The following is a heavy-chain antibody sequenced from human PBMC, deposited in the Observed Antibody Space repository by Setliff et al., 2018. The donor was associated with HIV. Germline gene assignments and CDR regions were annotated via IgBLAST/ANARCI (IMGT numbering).Heavy chain of an antibody. V-gene: IGHV4-4*07. CDR3: ARDRHSSGLGSYGP. D-gene: IGHD3-10*01. CDR2: IDSSGTT. CDR1: GGSFGVYR. Sequence: PSETLSLTCTISGGSFGVYRWSWIRQSAGRGLEWIGRIDSSGTTDYKPSLKGRVAISVDTSRNQFSLRVTSVIAADTAVYFCARDRHSSGLGSYGPWGPGILVTVS. J-gene: IGHJ5*02.